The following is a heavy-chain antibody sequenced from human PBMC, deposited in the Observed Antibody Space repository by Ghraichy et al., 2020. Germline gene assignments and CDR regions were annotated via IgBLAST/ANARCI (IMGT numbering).Heavy chain of an antibody. D-gene: IGHD7-27*01. V-gene: IGHV3-53*01. CDR1: GFTVSSNY. Sequence: GGSLRLSCAASGFTVSSNYMSWVRQAPGKGLEWVSVIYSGGNTFYADSVKGRFTISRDNSKNTLYLQMNSLRAEDTAVYYCARATNWGLNFDYWGQGTLVTVSS. CDR2: IYSGGNT. J-gene: IGHJ4*02. CDR3: ARATNWGLNFDY.